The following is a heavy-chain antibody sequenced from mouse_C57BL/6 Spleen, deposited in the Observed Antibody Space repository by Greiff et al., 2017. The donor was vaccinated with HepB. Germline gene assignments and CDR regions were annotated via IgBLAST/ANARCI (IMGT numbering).Heavy chain of an antibody. CDR1: GYTFTSYG. CDR2: IYPRSGNT. Sequence: VQLQQSGAELARPGASVKLSCKASGYTFTSYGISWVKQRTGQGLEWIGEIYPRSGNTYYNEKFKGKATLTADKSSSTAYMELRSLTSEDSAVYFCARSPHYYGSSGVFGYWGQGTTLTVSS. D-gene: IGHD1-1*01. CDR3: ARSPHYYGSSGVFGY. J-gene: IGHJ2*01. V-gene: IGHV1-81*01.